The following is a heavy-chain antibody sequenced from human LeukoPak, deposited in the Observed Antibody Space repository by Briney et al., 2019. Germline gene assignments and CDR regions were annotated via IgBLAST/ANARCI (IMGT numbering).Heavy chain of an antibody. CDR3: AGMADGAFGV. J-gene: IGHJ3*01. V-gene: IGHV1-2*02. CDR1: GDTFSGYY. D-gene: IGHD5-24*01. Sequence: ASVKVSCKASGDTFSGYYLHWVRQAPGQGLEWMGWMNPKSGGTNYAQKFQGRVTMTREMSISTAYMELSRLRSDDTAVYYCAGMADGAFGVWGQGTMVTVSS. CDR2: MNPKSGGT.